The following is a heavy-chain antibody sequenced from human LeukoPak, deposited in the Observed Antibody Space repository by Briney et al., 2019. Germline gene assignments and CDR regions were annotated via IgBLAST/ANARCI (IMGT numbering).Heavy chain of an antibody. D-gene: IGHD3-10*01. Sequence: GGSLRLSCAASGFTFSSYAMSWVRQAPGKGREWVSAISGSGGSTYYADCVKGRFTISRDNSKNTLYLQMNSLRAEDTAVYYCAKDIVIMVRGFDYWGQGTLVTVSS. CDR1: GFTFSSYA. V-gene: IGHV3-23*01. CDR2: ISGSGGST. CDR3: AKDIVIMVRGFDY. J-gene: IGHJ4*02.